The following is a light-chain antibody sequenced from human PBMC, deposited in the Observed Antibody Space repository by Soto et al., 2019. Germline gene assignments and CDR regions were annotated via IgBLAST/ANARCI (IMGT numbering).Light chain of an antibody. CDR3: SAYTHSNTVI. V-gene: IGLV2-14*01. J-gene: IGLJ2*01. Sequence: QSALTQPASVSGSPGQSITISCTGTSSDIGTYNFVSWYQQHPGKVPKLIIYEVSSRPSGISDRFSGSKSGNTASLTISGLQAEDEADYYCSAYTHSNTVIFGGGTKLTVL. CDR1: SSDIGTYNF. CDR2: EVS.